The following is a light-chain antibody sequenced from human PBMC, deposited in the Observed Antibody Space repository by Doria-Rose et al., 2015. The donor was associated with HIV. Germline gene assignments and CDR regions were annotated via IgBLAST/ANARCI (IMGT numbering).Light chain of an antibody. V-gene: IGKV1-9*01. CDR1: QGISRY. CDR2: GAS. J-gene: IGKJ1*01. Sequence: LTQSPSFLSASVGVRVTITCRASQGISRYLAWYQQKPGKAPTLLIFGASTLQSGVPSRFSGSGSGTEFTLTISSLQPEDFATYYCQQFGSFPRTFGQGTKVELK. CDR3: QQFGSFPRT.